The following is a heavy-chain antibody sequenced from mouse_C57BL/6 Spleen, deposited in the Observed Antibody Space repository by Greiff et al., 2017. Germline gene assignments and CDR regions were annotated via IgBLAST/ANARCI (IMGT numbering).Heavy chain of an antibody. V-gene: IGHV1-52*01. CDR3: ARSYYSNYFDY. J-gene: IGHJ2*01. CDR2: IDPSDSET. D-gene: IGHD2-5*01. Sequence: QVQLQQPGAELVRPGSSVTLSCKASGYTFTSYWMHWVKQRPIQGLEWIGNIDPSDSETHYNQKFKDKATLTVDKSSSTTYMQRSSLTADDSAVYYCARSYYSNYFDYWGQGTTLTVSS. CDR1: GYTFTSYW.